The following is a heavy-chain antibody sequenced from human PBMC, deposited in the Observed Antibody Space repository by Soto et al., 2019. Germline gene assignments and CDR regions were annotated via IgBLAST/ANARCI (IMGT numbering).Heavy chain of an antibody. D-gene: IGHD2-2*01. V-gene: IGHV3-30*18. J-gene: IGHJ6*02. CDR3: TKVMGYCSSSSCSSEPSYYYGMDV. Sequence: PGGSLRLSCAAAGFTFSTYGIHWVRQAPGKGLEWVAVTSYDGGNKYYADSVKGRFTVSRDNSKNTLFLQMNSLRVEDTAVYYCTKVMGYCSSSSCSSEPSYYYGMDVWGQGTTVTVSS. CDR2: TSYDGGNK. CDR1: GFTFSTYG.